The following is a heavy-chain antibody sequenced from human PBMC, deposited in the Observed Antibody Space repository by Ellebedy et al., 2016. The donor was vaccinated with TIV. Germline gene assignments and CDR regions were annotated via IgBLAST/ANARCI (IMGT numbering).Heavy chain of an antibody. CDR3: ARVKWELPFDY. Sequence: KFQGRVTITRDTSASTAYMELSSLRSDDTAVYYCARVKWELPFDYWGQGTLVTVSS. D-gene: IGHD1-26*01. V-gene: IGHV1-3*01. J-gene: IGHJ4*02.